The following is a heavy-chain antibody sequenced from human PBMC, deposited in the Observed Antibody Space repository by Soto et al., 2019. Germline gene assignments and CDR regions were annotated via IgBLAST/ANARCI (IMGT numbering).Heavy chain of an antibody. CDR1: GGSISSSSYY. CDR2: IYYSGST. D-gene: IGHD1-26*01. Sequence: QLQLQESGPGLVKPSETLSLTCTVSGGSISSSSYYWGLIRQPPGKGLEWIGRIYYSGSTYYNPSLKSRVTISVDTSKNQFSLKLSSVTAADTAVYYCATHEQKKSGTGSGRAFDIWGQGTMVTVSS. CDR3: ATHEQKKSGTGSGRAFDI. V-gene: IGHV4-39*01. J-gene: IGHJ3*02.